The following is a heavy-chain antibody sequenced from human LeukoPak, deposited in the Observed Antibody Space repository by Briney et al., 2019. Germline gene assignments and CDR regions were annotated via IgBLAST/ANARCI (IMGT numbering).Heavy chain of an antibody. CDR3: ARDRQPLAAAGIEYYFDY. D-gene: IGHD6-13*01. J-gene: IGHJ4*02. Sequence: GASVKVSCKASGYTFTGYYMHWVRQAPGQGLEWMGWINPNSGGTNYAQKFQGRVTMTRDTSISTAYMELSRLRSDGTAVYYCARDRQPLAAAGIEYYFDYWGQGTLVTVSS. V-gene: IGHV1-2*02. CDR2: INPNSGGT. CDR1: GYTFTGYY.